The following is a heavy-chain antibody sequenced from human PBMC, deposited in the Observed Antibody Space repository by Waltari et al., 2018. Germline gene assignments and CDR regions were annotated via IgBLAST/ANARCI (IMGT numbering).Heavy chain of an antibody. CDR3: ARGRNTNYVVYGMDV. CDR1: GFGVSRNY. J-gene: IGHJ6*02. CDR2: NLSCCST. D-gene: IGHD4-4*01. V-gene: IGHV3-66*02. Sequence: EVQLVESGGGLVQPGGSLRLSCAASGFGVSRNYMSWVRRALGNWLEWVSVNLSCCSTSHADSVKGRFTISRDISKSTLYLQMNSLRVEDTAVYYCARGRNTNYVVYGMDVWGQGTTVTVSS.